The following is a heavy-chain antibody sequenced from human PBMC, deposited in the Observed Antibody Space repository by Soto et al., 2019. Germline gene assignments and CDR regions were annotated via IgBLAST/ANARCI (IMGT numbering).Heavy chain of an antibody. CDR3: AIRYSSSSKYFHH. V-gene: IGHV4-34*01. D-gene: IGHD6-13*01. CDR1: GGSFSDYY. J-gene: IGHJ1*01. Sequence: QVQLQQWGAGLLKPSETLSLTCGVYGGSFSDYYWSWIRQPPGKGLEWIGEISHSGSTNYNPSLKSRITLSVDTSKNPFSLKLSSVTAAATAVYYCAIRYSSSSKYFHHWGQGTLVTVSS. CDR2: ISHSGST.